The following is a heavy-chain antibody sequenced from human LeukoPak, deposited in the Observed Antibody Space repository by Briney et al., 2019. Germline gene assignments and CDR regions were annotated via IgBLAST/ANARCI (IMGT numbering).Heavy chain of an antibody. CDR2: VYYSGST. CDR3: ARAYGDRYFVY. D-gene: IGHD4-17*01. CDR1: GGPISTYF. J-gene: IGHJ4*02. V-gene: IGHV4-59*12. Sequence: PSETLSLTCTVSGGPISTYFRSWIRQPPGKGLEWIGYVYYSGSTNYHPSLESRVTISVDTSRNQFSLNLTSVTAADTAVYYCARAYGDRYFVYWGQGSRVTVSS.